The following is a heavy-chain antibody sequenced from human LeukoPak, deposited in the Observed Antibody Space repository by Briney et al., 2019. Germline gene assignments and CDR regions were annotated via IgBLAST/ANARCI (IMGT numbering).Heavy chain of an antibody. V-gene: IGHV1-2*02. CDR3: VRDSISRYRSQMDV. J-gene: IGHJ6*04. Sequence: EASVKVSCKASGYTFTGYYMHWVRQAPGQGLEWMGWINPNSGGTNYAQKFQGRVTMTWDKSITTAYMQLSSLRYDDTAVYYCVRDSISRYRSQMDVWGKGTTVTVTS. CDR2: INPNSGGT. CDR1: GYTFTGYY. D-gene: IGHD5-12*01.